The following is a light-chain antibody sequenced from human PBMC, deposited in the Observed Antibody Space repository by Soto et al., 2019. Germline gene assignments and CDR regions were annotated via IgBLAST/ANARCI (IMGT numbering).Light chain of an antibody. CDR2: DAS. CDR3: QQFYDLPIT. J-gene: IGKJ5*01. V-gene: IGKV1-33*01. Sequence: DIQMTQPPSALSATVGDRVTITCQASQDISDVLNWYQQQPGKAPKVLIYDASKLQTGVPSRFSGRGSGKDFTFTISSLQPDDSGTYYCQQFYDLPITFGQGTRLEIK. CDR1: QDISDV.